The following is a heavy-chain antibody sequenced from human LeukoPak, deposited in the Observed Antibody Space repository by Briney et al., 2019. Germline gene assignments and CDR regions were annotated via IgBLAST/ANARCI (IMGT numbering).Heavy chain of an antibody. Sequence: GGSLRLSCAASGFTFSDYYMSWVRQAPGKGLEWVSYISSSGITIYYADSVQGRFTISRDNAKKSLYLQMNSLRAEDTAVYYCARVGPPTVVTPGSFDYWGQGTLVTVSS. CDR2: ISSSGITI. CDR3: ARVGPPTVVTPGSFDY. CDR1: GFTFSDYY. J-gene: IGHJ4*02. V-gene: IGHV3-11*01. D-gene: IGHD4-23*01.